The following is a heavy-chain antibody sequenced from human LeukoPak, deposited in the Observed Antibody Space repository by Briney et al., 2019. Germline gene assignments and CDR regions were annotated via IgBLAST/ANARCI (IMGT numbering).Heavy chain of an antibody. CDR1: GFTFTSSA. J-gene: IGHJ4*02. Sequence: SVKVSCKASGFTFTSSAMQWVRQARGQRLEWIGWIVVGSGNTNYAQKFQERVTITRDMSTSTAYMELSSLRSEDTAVYYCAARITMVRGVIIEDYWGQGTLVTVSS. D-gene: IGHD3-10*01. CDR2: IVVGSGNT. CDR3: AARITMVRGVIIEDY. V-gene: IGHV1-58*02.